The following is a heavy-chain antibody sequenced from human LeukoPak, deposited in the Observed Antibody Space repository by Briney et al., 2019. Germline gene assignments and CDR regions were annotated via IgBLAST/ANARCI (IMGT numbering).Heavy chain of an antibody. Sequence: SETLSLTCAVYGASFSDSYWSWIRQPPGKGLEWIGEINYSGSTTNYNPSLKSRVTISVDTSKNHVSLKMNSVSAADTAVYYCAAVQLATAYFSYWSQGTLVTVSS. CDR2: INYSGSTT. J-gene: IGHJ4*02. D-gene: IGHD1-1*01. V-gene: IGHV4-34*01. CDR1: GASFSDSY. CDR3: AAVQLATAYFSY.